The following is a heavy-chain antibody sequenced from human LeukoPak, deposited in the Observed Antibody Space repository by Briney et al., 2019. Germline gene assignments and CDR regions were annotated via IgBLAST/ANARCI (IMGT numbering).Heavy chain of an antibody. J-gene: IGHJ4*02. Sequence: SETLSLTCTVSGGSISSYYWSWIRQPPGKGLEWIGYIYYSGSTNYNPSLKSRVTISVDTSKNQFSLKLSSVTAADTAVYYCARGLGSGNYYVGFDYWGQGTLDTVSS. CDR1: GGSISSYY. CDR2: IYYSGST. V-gene: IGHV4-59*01. D-gene: IGHD1-26*01. CDR3: ARGLGSGNYYVGFDY.